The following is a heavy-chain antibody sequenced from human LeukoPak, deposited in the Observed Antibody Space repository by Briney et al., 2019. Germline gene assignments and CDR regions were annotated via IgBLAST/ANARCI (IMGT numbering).Heavy chain of an antibody. CDR1: GDSVSSNSAA. Sequence: SQTLSLTCAISGDSVSSNSAAWNWIRQSPSRGLEWLGRTYYRSKWYNDYAVSVKSRITINPDTSRNQFSLQLNSVTPEDTAVYYCARGRNYYDSSGYLNGFDYWGQGTLVTVSS. J-gene: IGHJ4*02. D-gene: IGHD3-22*01. V-gene: IGHV6-1*01. CDR3: ARGRNYYDSSGYLNGFDY. CDR2: TYYRSKWYN.